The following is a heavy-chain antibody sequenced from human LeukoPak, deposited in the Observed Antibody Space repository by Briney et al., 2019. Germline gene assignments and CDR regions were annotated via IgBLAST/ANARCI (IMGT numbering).Heavy chain of an antibody. CDR1: GFTFSSYS. J-gene: IGHJ4*02. CDR2: ISSSSSYI. V-gene: IGHV3-21*03. D-gene: IGHD6-13*01. Sequence: GGSLRLSCAASGFTFSSYSMNWVRQAPGKGLEWVSSISSSSSYIYYADSVRGRFTISRDNAKNSLYLQMNSLRAEDTAVYYCTTDGVYSSSLPPPDYWGQGTLVTVSS. CDR3: TTDGVYSSSLPPPDY.